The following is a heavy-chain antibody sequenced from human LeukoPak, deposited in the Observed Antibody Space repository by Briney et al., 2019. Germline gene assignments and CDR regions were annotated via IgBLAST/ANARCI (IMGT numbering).Heavy chain of an antibody. CDR3: ARDGCYYDFWFDP. CDR1: GFTFSSYG. Sequence: GGSLRLSCAASGFTFSSYGMHWVRQAPGKGLEWVAVIWYDGSNKYYADSVKGRFTISRDNSKNALYLQMNSLRAEDTAVYYRARDGCYYDFWFDPWGQGTLVTVSS. J-gene: IGHJ5*02. CDR2: IWYDGSNK. V-gene: IGHV3-33*01. D-gene: IGHD3-3*01.